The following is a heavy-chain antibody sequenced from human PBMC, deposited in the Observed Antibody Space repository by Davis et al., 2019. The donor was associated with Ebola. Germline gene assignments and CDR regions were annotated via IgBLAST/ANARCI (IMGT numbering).Heavy chain of an antibody. V-gene: IGHV4-39*07. D-gene: IGHD1-26*01. CDR1: GGSISSSSYY. J-gene: IGHJ5*02. CDR3: ARGVGGTTGWFDP. Sequence: SETLSLTCTVSGGSISSSSYYWSWIRQPPGKGLEWIGEINHSGSTNYNPSLKSRVTISVDTSKNQFSLKLSSVTAADTAVYYCARGVGGTTGWFDPWGQGTLVTVSS. CDR2: INHSGST.